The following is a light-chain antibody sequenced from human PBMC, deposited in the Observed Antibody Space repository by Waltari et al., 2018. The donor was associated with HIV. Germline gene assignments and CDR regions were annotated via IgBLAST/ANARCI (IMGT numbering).Light chain of an antibody. CDR2: EVV. J-gene: IGLJ2*01. V-gene: IGLV2-14*01. CDR1: DTAPYD. Sequence: QSALTPPASVSGSPGQSITISCTLTDTAPYDVSWYQHRPGEAPKGIIFEVVNRPSGVSNRFSGSRSGNTASLTISGLLAEDEADYFCTSYISSAIPVFGGGTKVTVL. CDR3: TSYISSAIPV.